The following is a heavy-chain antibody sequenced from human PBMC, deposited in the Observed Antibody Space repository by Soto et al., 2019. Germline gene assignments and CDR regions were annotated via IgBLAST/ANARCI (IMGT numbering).Heavy chain of an antibody. CDR2: INHSGST. V-gene: IGHV4-34*01. CDR1: GGSFSGYY. D-gene: IGHD3-22*01. CDR3: ARARRFTMRYPSQDYFDY. Sequence: PSETLSLTCAVYGGSFSGYYWSWIRQPPGKGLEWIGEINHSGSTNYNPSLKSRVTISVDTSKNQFSLKLSSVTAADTAVYYCARARRFTMRYPSQDYFDYWGQGTLVTGSA. J-gene: IGHJ4*02.